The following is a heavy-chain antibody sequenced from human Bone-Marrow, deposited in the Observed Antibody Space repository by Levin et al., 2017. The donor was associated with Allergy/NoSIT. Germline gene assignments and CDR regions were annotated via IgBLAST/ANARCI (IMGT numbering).Heavy chain of an antibody. CDR1: GVSINSNHYY. CDR2: ISYSGTT. Sequence: GSLRLSCTVSGVSINSNHYYWVWIRQPPGKGLEWVASISYSGTTYSNPSLTTRVTTSVDTSKNQFSLILSSVTAADTAVYYCAGPGDSSSWYFNSWGQGTLVTVSS. D-gene: IGHD6-13*01. J-gene: IGHJ4*02. CDR3: AGPGDSSSWYFNS. V-gene: IGHV4-39*01.